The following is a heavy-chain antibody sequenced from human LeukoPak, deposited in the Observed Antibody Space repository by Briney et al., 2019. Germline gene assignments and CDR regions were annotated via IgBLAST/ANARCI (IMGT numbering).Heavy chain of an antibody. D-gene: IGHD3-22*01. CDR1: GFTFSDYA. Sequence: GGSLRLSCAASGFTFSDYAMSWVRQAPGKGLEWVSAISGSGGSTYYADSVKGRFTISRYNSKNTLYLQMNSLRAEDTAVYYCAKDLGGHSYDDSSGYQTYFDYWGQGTLVTVSS. J-gene: IGHJ4*02. V-gene: IGHV3-23*01. CDR2: ISGSGGST. CDR3: AKDLGGHSYDDSSGYQTYFDY.